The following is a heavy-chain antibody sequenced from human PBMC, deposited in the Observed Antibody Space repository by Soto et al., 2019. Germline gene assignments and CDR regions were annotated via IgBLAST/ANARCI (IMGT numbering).Heavy chain of an antibody. CDR2: ISAYNGNT. V-gene: IGHV1-18*01. CDR3: ARDDYCDYPYNWFDP. D-gene: IGHD4-17*01. CDR1: GYTFTSYG. J-gene: IGHJ5*02. Sequence: GASVKVSCKASGYTFTSYGISWVRQAPGQGLEWMGWISAYNGNTNYAQKLQGRVTMTTDTSTSTVYMELSSLRSEDTAVYYCARDDYCDYPYNWFDPWGQGTLVTVSS.